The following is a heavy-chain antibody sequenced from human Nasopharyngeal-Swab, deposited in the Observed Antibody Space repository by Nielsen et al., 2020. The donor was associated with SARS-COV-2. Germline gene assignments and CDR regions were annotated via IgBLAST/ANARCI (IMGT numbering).Heavy chain of an antibody. J-gene: IGHJ4*02. V-gene: IGHV1-69*13. D-gene: IGHD6-6*01. CDR3: ARSGYSNSDIDY. CDR2: IIPIFGTA. CDR1: GGTFSSYA. Sequence: SVKVSCKASGGTFSSYAISWVRQAPGQGLEWMGWIIPIFGTADYAQKFQDRVTITADESTSTAYMELSSLRSEDTAVYYCARSGYSNSDIDYWGQGTLVTVSS.